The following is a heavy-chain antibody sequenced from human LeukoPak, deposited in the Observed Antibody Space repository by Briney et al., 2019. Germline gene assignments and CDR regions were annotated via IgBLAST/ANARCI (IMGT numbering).Heavy chain of an antibody. CDR1: GFTFSSYA. CDR3: AKDPSSGWYGVYYYYGMDV. D-gene: IGHD6-19*01. J-gene: IGHJ6*02. CDR2: ISGSGGST. V-gene: IGHV3-23*01. Sequence: GGSLRLSCAASGFTFSSYAMSWVRQAPGKGLEWVSAISGSGGSTYYADSVKGRFTISRDNSKNTLYLQMNSLRAEDTAVYYCAKDPSSGWYGVYYYYGMDVWAKGPRSPSP.